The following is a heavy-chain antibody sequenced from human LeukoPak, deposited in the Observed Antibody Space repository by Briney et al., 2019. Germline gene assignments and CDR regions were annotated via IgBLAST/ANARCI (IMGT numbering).Heavy chain of an antibody. V-gene: IGHV3-30*02. CDR2: IRYDGSNK. CDR3: AKGYYDYVWGSYYFDY. CDR1: GFTFSSYG. D-gene: IGHD3-16*01. J-gene: IGHJ4*02. Sequence: PGGSLRLSCAASGFTFSSYGMHWVRQAPGKGLEWVAFIRYDGSNKYYADSVKGRFTISRDNSKNTLYLQMNSLRAEDTAVYYCAKGYYDYVWGSYYFDYWGQGTLVTVSS.